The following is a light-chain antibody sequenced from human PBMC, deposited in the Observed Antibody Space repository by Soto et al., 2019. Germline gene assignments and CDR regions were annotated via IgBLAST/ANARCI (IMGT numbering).Light chain of an antibody. CDR3: AAWDDNLEGVL. CDR2: SNT. V-gene: IGLV1-44*01. CDR1: ASNVGSNT. Sequence: QAVVTQPPSVSGTPGQRVVLSCSGSASNVGSNTVNWYQHLPGTAPKAVIYSNTLRPSGVPDRFSGSKSGTSASLAISGLQSEDEADYYCAAWDDNLEGVLFGGGTKLTVL. J-gene: IGLJ2*01.